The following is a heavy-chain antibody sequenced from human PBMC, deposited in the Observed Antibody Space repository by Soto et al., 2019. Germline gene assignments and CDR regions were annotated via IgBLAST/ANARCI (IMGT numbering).Heavy chain of an antibody. Sequence: PGESLKMSCKGSGYSFTSYWISWVRQIPGKGLEWMGRIDPSDSYTNDSPSFQGHVTISADKSISTAYLQWSSLKASDTAMYYCARQAKQQLVPTSLYYYYGMDVWGQGTTVTVSS. V-gene: IGHV5-10-1*01. J-gene: IGHJ6*02. CDR3: ARQAKQQLVPTSLYYYYGMDV. CDR2: IDPSDSYT. D-gene: IGHD6-13*01. CDR1: GYSFTSYW.